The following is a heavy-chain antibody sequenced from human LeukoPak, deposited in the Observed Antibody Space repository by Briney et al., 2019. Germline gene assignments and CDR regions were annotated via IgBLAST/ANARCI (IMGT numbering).Heavy chain of an antibody. J-gene: IGHJ4*02. Sequence: ASVKVSCKASGYTFTSYGTSWVRQAPGQGLEWMGWISAYNGNTNYAQKLQGRVAMTTDTSTSTAYMELRSLRSDDTAVYYCARDIVDYDFWSGSPYDYWGQGTLVTVSS. CDR3: ARDIVDYDFWSGSPYDY. CDR2: ISAYNGNT. D-gene: IGHD3-3*01. V-gene: IGHV1-18*01. CDR1: GYTFTSYG.